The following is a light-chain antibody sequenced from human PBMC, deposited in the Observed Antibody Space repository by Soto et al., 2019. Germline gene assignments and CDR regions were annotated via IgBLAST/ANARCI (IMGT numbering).Light chain of an antibody. J-gene: IGLJ3*02. CDR3: SSYTRSNTWV. CDR2: EVS. Sequence: QSVLTQPASVSASPGQSITISCTGTSSDVGGYNYVSWYQQHPGKAPKLIIYEVSDRPSGVSNRFSGSKSGNTASLTISGLQAEDEADYYCSSYTRSNTWVFGGGTKLTVL. V-gene: IGLV2-14*01. CDR1: SSDVGGYNY.